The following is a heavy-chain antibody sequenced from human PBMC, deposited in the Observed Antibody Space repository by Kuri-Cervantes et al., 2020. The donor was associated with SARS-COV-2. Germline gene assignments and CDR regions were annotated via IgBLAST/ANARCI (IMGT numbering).Heavy chain of an antibody. Sequence: GESLKISCAASEFTFSNYAMNWVRQAPGKGLEWVAVISDDGRKKYYRDSVKGRFTISRDTSKNTVYLQMNSLRPDDTGVYFCARVLVRAFYYFYAVDVWGQGTTVTVSS. CDR1: EFTFSNYA. CDR3: ARVLVRAFYYFYAVDV. D-gene: IGHD2-21*01. J-gene: IGHJ6*02. CDR2: ISDDGRKK. V-gene: IGHV3-30*04.